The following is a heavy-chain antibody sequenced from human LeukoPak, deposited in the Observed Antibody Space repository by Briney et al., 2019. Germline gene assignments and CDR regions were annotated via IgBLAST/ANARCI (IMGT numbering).Heavy chain of an antibody. J-gene: IGHJ6*03. CDR3: DKTPRNYPPGHMDV. D-gene: IGHD5-24*01. CDR1: AAIFSSNA. V-gene: IGHV3-30*02. CDR2: IRYDGSSK. Sequence: GGSLRLSCTASAAIFSSNAMHWVRQAPGKGLEWVAFIRYDGSSKYYADSVKGRFTISRDTSKNTSYLQMNSLRLEDTALYYCDKTPRNYPPGHMDVWGKGTTVTISS.